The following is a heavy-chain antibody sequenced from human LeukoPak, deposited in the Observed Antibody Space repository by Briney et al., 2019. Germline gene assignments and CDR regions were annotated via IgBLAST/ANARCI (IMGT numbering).Heavy chain of an antibody. J-gene: IGHJ4*02. CDR3: ARGEGSGSYMSYFDY. D-gene: IGHD3-10*01. CDR2: INHSGDT. Sequence: TSETLSLTCAVYGGSFSGYYWSWIRQAPGKRLEWIGEINHSGDTNYNPSLQSRVNISQDKSKNQFSLRLSSVIAADTAVYYCARGEGSGSYMSYFDYWGQGGLVTVSS. CDR1: GGSFSGYY. V-gene: IGHV4-34*01.